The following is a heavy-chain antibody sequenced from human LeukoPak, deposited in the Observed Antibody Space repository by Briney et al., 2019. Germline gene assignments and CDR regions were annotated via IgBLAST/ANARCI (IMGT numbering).Heavy chain of an antibody. D-gene: IGHD6-13*01. CDR2: ISSSSSYI. J-gene: IGHJ4*02. CDR1: GFTFSSYS. Sequence: PGGSLRLSCAASGFTFSSYSMNWVRQAPGKGLEWVSSISSSSSYIYYADSVKGQFTISRDNAKNSLYLQMNSLRAEDTAVYYCARTADSSSWPVHFDYWGQGTLVTVSS. CDR3: ARTADSSSWPVHFDY. V-gene: IGHV3-21*01.